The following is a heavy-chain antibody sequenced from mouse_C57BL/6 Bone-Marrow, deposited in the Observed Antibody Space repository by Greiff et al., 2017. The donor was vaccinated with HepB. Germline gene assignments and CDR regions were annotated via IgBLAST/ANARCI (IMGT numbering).Heavy chain of an antibody. CDR2: INPSNGGT. Sequence: QVQLQQPGTELVKPGASVKLSCKASGYTFTSYWMHWVKQRPGQGLEWIGNINPSNGGTNYNEKVKSKATLTVDKSSSTAYMQLSSLTSEDSAVYYCARGDYGSSYPFDYWGQGTTLTVSS. CDR3: ARGDYGSSYPFDY. J-gene: IGHJ2*01. V-gene: IGHV1-53*01. D-gene: IGHD1-1*01. CDR1: GYTFTSYW.